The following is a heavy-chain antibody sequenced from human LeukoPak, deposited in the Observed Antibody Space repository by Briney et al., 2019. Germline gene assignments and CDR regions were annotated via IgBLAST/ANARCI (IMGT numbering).Heavy chain of an antibody. CDR1: GASVSSIGYS. J-gene: IGHJ4*02. D-gene: IGHD2-21*01. CDR2: IYQSGSA. CDR3: ARESWAYSPFDS. V-gene: IGHV4-30-2*01. Sequence: SQTLSLTCGVSGASVSSIGYSWSWIRQPPGRGLEWIGYIYQSGSASYNPSLQSRVTISIDKSKNQFSLKLSSVTAADTAVYYCARESWAYSPFDSWGQGILVTVSP.